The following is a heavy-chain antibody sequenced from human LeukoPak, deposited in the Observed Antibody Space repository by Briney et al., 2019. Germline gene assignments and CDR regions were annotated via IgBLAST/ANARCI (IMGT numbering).Heavy chain of an antibody. CDR1: GFTFSSYG. CDR3: ARARGDSSGDYYYYYMDV. V-gene: IGHV3-30*03. CDR2: ISYDGSNK. J-gene: IGHJ6*03. Sequence: PGRSLRLSCAASGFTFSSYGMHWVRQAPGKGLEWVAVISYDGSNKYYADSVKGRFTISRDNSKNTLYLQMNSLRAEDTAVYYCARARGDSSGDYYYYYMDVWGKGTTVTVSS. D-gene: IGHD3-22*01.